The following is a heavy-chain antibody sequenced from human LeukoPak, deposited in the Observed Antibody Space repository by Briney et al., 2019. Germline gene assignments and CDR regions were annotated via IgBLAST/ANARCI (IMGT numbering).Heavy chain of an antibody. J-gene: IGHJ4*02. V-gene: IGHV3-23*01. CDR1: GFTFSMFA. D-gene: IGHD2-8*02. Sequence: PGGSLRLSCAASGFTFSMFAMIWVRQPPGKGLEWVSSIFPSGGEIHYADSVRGRFTISRDNSKSTLSLQMNSLRAEDTAIYYCATYRQVLLPFESWGQGTLVTVSS. CDR3: ATYRQVLLPFES. CDR2: IFPSGGEI.